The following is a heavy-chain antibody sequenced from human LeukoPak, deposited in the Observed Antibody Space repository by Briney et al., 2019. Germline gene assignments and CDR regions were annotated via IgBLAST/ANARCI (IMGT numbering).Heavy chain of an antibody. V-gene: IGHV3-30*18. D-gene: IGHD6-19*01. CDR3: AKDPSTSIAVAGPFDY. CDR1: GFTFSSYG. J-gene: IGHJ4*02. CDR2: ISYDGSNK. Sequence: GRSLRLSCAASGFTFSSYGMHWVRQAPGKGLEWEAVISYDGSNKYYADSVKGRFTISRDNSKNTLYLQMNSLRAEDTAVYYCAKDPSTSIAVAGPFDYWGQGTLVTVSS.